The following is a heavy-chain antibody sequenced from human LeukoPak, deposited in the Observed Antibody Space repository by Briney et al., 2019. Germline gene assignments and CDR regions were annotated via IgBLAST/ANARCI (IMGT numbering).Heavy chain of an antibody. CDR2: IYYSGST. CDR3: ARQYYYGPGTLYYYYGMDA. J-gene: IGHJ6*02. Sequence: SETLSLTCTVSGGSISSSSYYWGWIRQPPGKGLEWIGSIYYSGSTYYNPSLKSRVTISVDTSKNQFSLKLSSVTAADTAVYYCARQYYYGPGTLYYYYGMDAWGQGTTVTVSS. V-gene: IGHV4-39*01. D-gene: IGHD3-10*01. CDR1: GGSISSSSYY.